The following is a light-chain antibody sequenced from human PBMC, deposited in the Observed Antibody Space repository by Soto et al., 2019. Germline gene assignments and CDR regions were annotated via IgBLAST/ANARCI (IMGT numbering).Light chain of an antibody. V-gene: IGKV1-39*01. Sequence: IQLTQSPSSLSASVGDRVTITCRASQTISNFLNWYQHKPGKAPSLLIYGASSLFSGVPSRFSGSGSCTDFSLTISRLQPEDFATYYCLQVYSSPYTFGQGAALEIK. J-gene: IGKJ2*01. CDR2: GAS. CDR1: QTISNF. CDR3: LQVYSSPYT.